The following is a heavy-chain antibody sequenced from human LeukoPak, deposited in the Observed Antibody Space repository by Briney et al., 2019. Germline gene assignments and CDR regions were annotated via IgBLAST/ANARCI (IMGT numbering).Heavy chain of an antibody. D-gene: IGHD3-22*01. Sequence: ASVKVSCKASGYTFTGYYMHWVRQAPGQGLEWMGWINPNSGGTNYAQKFQGRVTMTRDTSISTAYMELNRLRSDDTAVYYCAREFVGSGYYSYYYGMDVWGQGTTVTVSS. CDR2: INPNSGGT. CDR1: GYTFTGYY. J-gene: IGHJ6*02. CDR3: AREFVGSGYYSYYYGMDV. V-gene: IGHV1-2*02.